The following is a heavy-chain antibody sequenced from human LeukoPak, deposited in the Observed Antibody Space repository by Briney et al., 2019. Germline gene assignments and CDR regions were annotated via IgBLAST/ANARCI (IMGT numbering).Heavy chain of an antibody. Sequence: PSETLSLTCAVYGGSFSGYYWTGIRQPPGKGRDGIGEINHSGSTSYNPSLKSRVTISVDTSKNQFSLKLTSVTAADTAVYYCARRGGDGSGSYYKAWGQGTLVTVSS. CDR3: ARRGGDGSGSYYKA. J-gene: IGHJ5*02. D-gene: IGHD3-10*01. CDR2: INHSGST. V-gene: IGHV4-34*01. CDR1: GGSFSGYY.